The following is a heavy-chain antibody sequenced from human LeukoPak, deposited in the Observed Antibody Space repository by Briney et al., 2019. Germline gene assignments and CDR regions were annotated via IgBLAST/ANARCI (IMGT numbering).Heavy chain of an antibody. CDR2: IYYGGST. D-gene: IGHD2-2*01. Sequence: SETLSLTCTVSGGSISSSSYYWGWIRQSPGKGLEWIGSIYYGGSTYYNPSLKSRVTISVDTSKNQFSLKLSSVTAADTAVYYCARYMRTSDAFDIWGQGTMVTVSS. CDR3: ARYMRTSDAFDI. J-gene: IGHJ3*02. V-gene: IGHV4-39*07. CDR1: GGSISSSSYY.